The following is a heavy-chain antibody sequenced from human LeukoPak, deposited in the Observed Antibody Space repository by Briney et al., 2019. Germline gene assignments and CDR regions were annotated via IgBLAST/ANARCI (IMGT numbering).Heavy chain of an antibody. D-gene: IGHD2-8*01. CDR2: IYYSAST. CDR1: GGSISSGGYS. J-gene: IGHJ4*02. CDR3: ARLGMVYADY. V-gene: IGHV4-31*03. Sequence: PSQTLSLTCTVSGGSISSGGYSWGWIRQHPGKGLEWIGYIYYSASTYYNPSLKSRVTISVDTSKNQFSLKLSSVTAADTAVYYCARLGMVYADYWGQGTLVTVSS.